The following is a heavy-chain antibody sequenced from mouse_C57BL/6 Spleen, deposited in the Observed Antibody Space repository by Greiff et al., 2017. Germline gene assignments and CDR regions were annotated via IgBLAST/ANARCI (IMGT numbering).Heavy chain of an antibody. D-gene: IGHD2-3*01. J-gene: IGHJ3*01. V-gene: IGHV1-64*01. CDR2: IHPNSGST. CDR3: ARYDGYYGGFAY. CDR1: GYTFTSYW. Sequence: QVQLKQSGAELVKPGASVKLSCKASGYTFTSYWMHWVKQRPGQGLEWIGMIHPNSGSTNYNEKFKSKATLTVDKSSSTAYMQLSSLTSEDSAVYYCARYDGYYGGFAYWGQGTLVTVSA.